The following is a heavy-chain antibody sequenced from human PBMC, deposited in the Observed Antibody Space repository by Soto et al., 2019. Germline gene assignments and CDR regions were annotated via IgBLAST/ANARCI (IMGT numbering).Heavy chain of an antibody. D-gene: IGHD2-15*01. CDR1: GFTFRSYE. V-gene: IGHV3-48*03. J-gene: IGHJ3*02. CDR2: ISSSGSII. Sequence: PGGSLRLSCAASGFTFRSYEMNWVRRAPGKGLEWVSHISSSGSIIYYADSVKGRFPISRDNAKNLLYLQMNSLGAEDTAVYYCARRLWDVAVVVAATRGVFDIWGQGTMVTVSS. CDR3: ARRLWDVAVVVAATRGVFDI.